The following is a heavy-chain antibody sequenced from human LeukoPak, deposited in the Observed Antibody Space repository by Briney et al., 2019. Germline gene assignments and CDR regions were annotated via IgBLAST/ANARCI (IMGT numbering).Heavy chain of an antibody. CDR3: ARDSETIRPRPPNYYYYYGMDV. CDR1: GYTFTSYA. V-gene: IGHV1-69*13. Sequence: ASVKVSCKASGYTFTSYAMHWVRQAPGQGLEWMGGIIPIFGTANYAQKFQGRVTITADESTSTAYMELSSLRSEDTAVYYCARDSETIRPRPPNYYYYYGMDVWGQGTTVTVSS. D-gene: IGHD3-3*01. CDR2: IIPIFGTA. J-gene: IGHJ6*02.